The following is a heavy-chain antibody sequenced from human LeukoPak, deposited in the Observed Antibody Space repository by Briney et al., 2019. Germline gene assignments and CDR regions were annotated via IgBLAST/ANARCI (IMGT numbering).Heavy chain of an antibody. Sequence: PGGSLRLSCAASGFTFSIYAMSWVRQAPGKGLQWVSSITSSGDGTYYADSVKGRFTNSRDNSENMLYLQMNSLRVEDTAVYFCAKDRPNYYGSNGHYYRRDGDYWGQGTLVTVSS. D-gene: IGHD3-22*01. CDR2: ITSSGDGT. CDR3: AKDRPNYYGSNGHYYRRDGDY. CDR1: GFTFSIYA. V-gene: IGHV3-23*01. J-gene: IGHJ4*02.